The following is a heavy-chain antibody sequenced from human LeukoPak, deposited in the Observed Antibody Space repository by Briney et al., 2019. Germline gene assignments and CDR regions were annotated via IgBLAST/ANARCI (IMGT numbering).Heavy chain of an antibody. CDR3: ARGTTETGFDY. CDR2: IIPIFGTA. CDR1: GYTFTSYG. J-gene: IGHJ4*02. D-gene: IGHD4-17*01. V-gene: IGHV1-69*13. Sequence: SVKVSCKASGYTFTSYGISWVRQAPGQGLEWMGGIIPIFGTANYAQKFQGRVTITADESTSTAYMELSSLRSEDTAVYYCARGTTETGFDYWGQGTLVTVSS.